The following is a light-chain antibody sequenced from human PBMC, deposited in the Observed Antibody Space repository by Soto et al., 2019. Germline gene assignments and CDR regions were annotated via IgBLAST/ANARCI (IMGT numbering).Light chain of an antibody. J-gene: IGKJ5*01. V-gene: IGKV1-13*02. Sequence: AIQLTQSPSSLSASVGDRVSITCRASQGISSALAWYQQRPGKAPNLLIYAASTMESGVQPRFSGRGSGTDFTLTISSLQPEDLANYSCQQFHSYPLTFGQGTRLEI. CDR2: AAS. CDR1: QGISSA. CDR3: QQFHSYPLT.